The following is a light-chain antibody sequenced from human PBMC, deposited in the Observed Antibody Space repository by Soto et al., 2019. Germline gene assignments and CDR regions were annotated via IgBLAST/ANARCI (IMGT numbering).Light chain of an antibody. Sequence: QSALTQPPSASGSPGQSVAISCTGTSSDVGGYNYVSWYQQHPGKAPKLMIYEVNKRPSGVPDLFSGSKSGNTASLTVSRLQAEYEADYYCSSYAGSSNVFGTGTKLTVL. V-gene: IGLV2-8*01. CDR1: SSDVGGYNY. CDR2: EVN. J-gene: IGLJ1*01. CDR3: SSYAGSSNV.